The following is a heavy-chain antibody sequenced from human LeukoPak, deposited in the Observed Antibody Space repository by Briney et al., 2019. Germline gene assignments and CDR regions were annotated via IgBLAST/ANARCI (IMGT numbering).Heavy chain of an antibody. Sequence: ASVKVSCKASGYTFTGYFIHWVRQAPGQGLEWMGWINPNGGGTNDAQKFQGRVTMTRDTSISTAYMELSSLRSEDTAVYYCARDYYYDSSGYYFDYWGQGTLVTVSS. D-gene: IGHD3-22*01. V-gene: IGHV1-2*02. CDR2: INPNGGGT. CDR3: ARDYYYDSSGYYFDY. CDR1: GYTFTGYF. J-gene: IGHJ4*02.